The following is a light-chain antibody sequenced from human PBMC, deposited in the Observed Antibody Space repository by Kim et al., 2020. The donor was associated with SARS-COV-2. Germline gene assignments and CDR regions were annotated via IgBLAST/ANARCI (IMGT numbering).Light chain of an antibody. Sequence: EIVLTQSPGTLSLSPGERATLSCRASQSVSSSYLAWCQQKPGQAPRLLIYGASSRATGIPDRFSGSGSGTDFTLTISRLEPEDFAVYYCQQDYSCPLTFGGGTKVDIK. CDR2: GAS. CDR3: QQDYSCPLT. CDR1: QSVSSSY. V-gene: IGKV3-20*01. J-gene: IGKJ4*01.